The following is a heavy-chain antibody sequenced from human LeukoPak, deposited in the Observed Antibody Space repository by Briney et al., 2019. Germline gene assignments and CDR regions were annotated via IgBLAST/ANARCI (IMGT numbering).Heavy chain of an antibody. D-gene: IGHD3-9*01. Sequence: GASVKVSCKVSGYTLTELSMHWVRQAPGKGLEWMGGFDPEDGETIYAQKFQGRVTMTEDTSTDTAYMELSSLRSEDTAVYYCATAPSASRYFDWLSPFDYWGQGILVTVSS. J-gene: IGHJ4*02. CDR2: FDPEDGET. CDR3: ATAPSASRYFDWLSPFDY. CDR1: GYTLTELS. V-gene: IGHV1-24*01.